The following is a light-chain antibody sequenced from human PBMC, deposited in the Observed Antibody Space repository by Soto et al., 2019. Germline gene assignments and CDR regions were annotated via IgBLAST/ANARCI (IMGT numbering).Light chain of an antibody. J-gene: IGKJ1*01. CDR1: QSISSNY. CDR2: GAS. V-gene: IGKV3-20*01. CDR3: QQYVSWT. Sequence: EIVLTQCPGTLSVSPGERATLSCRASQSISSNYLAWYQQKPGQAPRILIYGASSRATGIPDRFSGSGSGTDFTLTISRLEPEDSAIYYCQQYVSWTFGQGTKVEIK.